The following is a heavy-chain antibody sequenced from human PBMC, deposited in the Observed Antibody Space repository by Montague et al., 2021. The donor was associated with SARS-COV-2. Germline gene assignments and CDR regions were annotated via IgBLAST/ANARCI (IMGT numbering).Heavy chain of an antibody. V-gene: IGHV3-21*01. CDR1: GFTFGSYS. J-gene: IGHJ4*02. CDR2: ISSSSSYI. CDR3: ARALWFGEKCFDY. D-gene: IGHD3-10*01. Sequence: SLRLSCAASGFTFGSYSVNWVRQAPGKGLEWVSSISSSSSYIYYADSVKGRFTISRDNAKNSLYLQMNSLRAEDTAVYYCARALWFGEKCFDYWGQGTLVTVSS.